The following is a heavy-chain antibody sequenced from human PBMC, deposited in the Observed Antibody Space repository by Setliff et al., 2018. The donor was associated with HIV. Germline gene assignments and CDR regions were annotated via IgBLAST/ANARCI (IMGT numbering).Heavy chain of an antibody. D-gene: IGHD6-19*01. CDR2: IWYDSSKK. Sequence: PGGSLRLSCAASGFTFNSYGIHWVRQAPGKGLEWVALIWYDSSKKEFVDSVKGRFNILRDDSKKTAYLQMNSLRADDTAVYYCARDHTDGWYHGEHAAFDLWGQGTVVTVSS. V-gene: IGHV3-33*01. J-gene: IGHJ3*01. CDR1: GFTFNSYG. CDR3: ARDHTDGWYHGEHAAFDL.